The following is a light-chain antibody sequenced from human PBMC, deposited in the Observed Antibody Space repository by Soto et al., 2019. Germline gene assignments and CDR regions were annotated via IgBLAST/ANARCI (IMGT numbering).Light chain of an antibody. CDR1: QSIRSY. J-gene: IGKJ2*01. V-gene: IGKV1-39*01. Sequence: DIQMTQSPSSLSASVGDRVTITCRASQSIRSYLNWYHQKPGKTPQLLIYGASNLQSGAPSRFTGSGSVTHFTLTISRLQPEDFATYYCQQSYTTPYTFGQGTKLEIK. CDR3: QQSYTTPYT. CDR2: GAS.